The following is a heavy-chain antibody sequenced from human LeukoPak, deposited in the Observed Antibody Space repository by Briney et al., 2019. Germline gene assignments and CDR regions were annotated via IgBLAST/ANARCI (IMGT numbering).Heavy chain of an antibody. Sequence: PGESLKISCKGSGYSFTSYWIGWVRQLPGKGLEWMGIIYPGDSDTRYSPSFQGQVTISADKSISTAYLQWSSLKASDTAMYYCARPMVRGVATASFDYWGQGTLVTVSS. D-gene: IGHD3-10*01. CDR2: IYPGDSDT. J-gene: IGHJ4*02. V-gene: IGHV5-51*01. CDR3: ARPMVRGVATASFDY. CDR1: GYSFTSYW.